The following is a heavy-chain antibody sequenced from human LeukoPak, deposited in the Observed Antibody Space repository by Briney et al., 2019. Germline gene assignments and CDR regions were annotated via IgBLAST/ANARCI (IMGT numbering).Heavy chain of an antibody. V-gene: IGHV3-74*01. CDR2: IHSDGRST. J-gene: IGHJ4*02. Sequence: PGGSLRLSGAASGFTFSTYWMHWVRQAPPLGLLCFSRIHSDGRSTSYADSVNGRFTISRDNAKNTLYLQMNSLRAEDTAVYYCARDRPGNTAIDYWGQGTLVTVSS. CDR3: ARDRPGNTAIDY. D-gene: IGHD5-18*01. CDR1: GFTFSTYW.